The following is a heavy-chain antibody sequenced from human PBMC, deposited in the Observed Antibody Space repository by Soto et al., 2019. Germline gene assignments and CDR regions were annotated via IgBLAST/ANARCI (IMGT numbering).Heavy chain of an antibody. D-gene: IGHD3-10*01. V-gene: IGHV1-69*12. CDR3: GRGRGRWSGGGCWFDP. J-gene: IGHJ5*02. Sequence: QVQLVQSGAEVKKPGSSVKVSCKASGGTFSSYAISWVRQAPGQGLEWMGGIIPIFGTANYAQKFQGRVTITADESTSTAYRERGSRRCGEKAVYYGGRGRGRWSGGGCWFDPWGQGTLVTVSS. CDR2: IIPIFGTA. CDR1: GGTFSSYA.